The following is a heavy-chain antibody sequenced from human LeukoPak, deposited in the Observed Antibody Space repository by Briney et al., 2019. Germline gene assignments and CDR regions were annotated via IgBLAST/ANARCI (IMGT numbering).Heavy chain of an antibody. CDR3: ARDRNSGSYFDY. CDR2: ISSNGGGT. Sequence: GGSLRLSCAASGFTFSSYAMHWVRQAPGKGLEYVSAISSNGGGTYYANSVKGRFTISRDNSKNTLYLQMGSLRAEDMAVYYCARDRNSGSYFDYWGQGTLVTVSS. J-gene: IGHJ4*02. D-gene: IGHD1-26*01. V-gene: IGHV3-64*01. CDR1: GFTFSSYA.